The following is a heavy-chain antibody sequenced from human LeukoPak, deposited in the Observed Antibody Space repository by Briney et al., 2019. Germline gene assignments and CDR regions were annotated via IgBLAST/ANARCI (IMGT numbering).Heavy chain of an antibody. J-gene: IGHJ1*01. D-gene: IGHD6-19*01. Sequence: PGGSLRLSCAASGFTFSSYGMHWVRQAPGKGLEWVAVISYDGSNKYYADSVKGRFTISRDNSKNTLYLQMNSLRAEDTAVYYCAKDIRLLDSSGPRYFQHWGQGTLVTVPS. V-gene: IGHV3-30*18. CDR1: GFTFSSYG. CDR2: ISYDGSNK. CDR3: AKDIRLLDSSGPRYFQH.